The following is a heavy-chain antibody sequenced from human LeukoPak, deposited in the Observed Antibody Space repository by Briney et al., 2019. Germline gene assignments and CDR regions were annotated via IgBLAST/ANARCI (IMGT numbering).Heavy chain of an antibody. Sequence: GGSLRLSCAASGFTFSSYDVTWVRQAPGEGLEGVSVIYSGGSTYYADSVKGRFTISRDNSKNTLYLQMNSLRAEDTAVYYCARDGYTRGFDYWGQGALVTVSS. CDR3: ARDGYTRGFDY. J-gene: IGHJ4*02. CDR2: IYSGGST. D-gene: IGHD2-2*02. CDR1: GFTFSSYD. V-gene: IGHV3-66*01.